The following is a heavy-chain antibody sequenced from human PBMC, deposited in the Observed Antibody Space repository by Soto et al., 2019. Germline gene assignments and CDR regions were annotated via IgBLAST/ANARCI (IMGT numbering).Heavy chain of an antibody. J-gene: IGHJ2*01. CDR3: AGVVPVVKSFDYCYFDL. CDR1: GGTFSSYA. CDR2: IIPIFGTT. Sequence: QVQLVQSGAEVKKPGSSVKVSCKASGGTFSSYAISWVRQAPGQGLEWMGGIIPIFGTTNYAQKFQGRVTIPADESTSTAYRGLSSLGSEDTAVYYCAGVVPVVKSFDYCYFDLWRRGTLVTVSS. D-gene: IGHD2-15*01. V-gene: IGHV1-69*12.